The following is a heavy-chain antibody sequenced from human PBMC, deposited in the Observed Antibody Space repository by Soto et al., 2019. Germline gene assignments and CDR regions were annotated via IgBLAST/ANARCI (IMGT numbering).Heavy chain of an antibody. Sequence: QVQLQQWGAGLLKPSETLSLTCAVYGGSFSGYSWTWIRQPPGTGLEWIGEINHSGSTNYTPSLKSLVTISVDTSKNQFSLKLTSVTAADTAVYYCARDKITGLFDYWGQGTLVTVSS. CDR1: GGSFSGYS. CDR2: INHSGST. CDR3: ARDKITGLFDY. J-gene: IGHJ4*02. V-gene: IGHV4-34*01. D-gene: IGHD2-8*02.